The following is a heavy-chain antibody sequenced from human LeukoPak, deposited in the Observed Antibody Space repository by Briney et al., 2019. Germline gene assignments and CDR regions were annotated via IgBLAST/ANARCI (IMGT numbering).Heavy chain of an antibody. CDR3: ARVFMELPDYDAFDI. V-gene: IGHV3-21*01. D-gene: IGHD1-7*01. Sequence: GGSLRLSCAASGFTFSSYSMNWVRQAPGKGLEWVSSISSSSSYIYYADSVKGRFTISRDNAKNSLYLQMNSLSAEDTAVYYCARVFMELPDYDAFDIWGQGTMVTVSS. CDR1: GFTFSSYS. CDR2: ISSSSSYI. J-gene: IGHJ3*02.